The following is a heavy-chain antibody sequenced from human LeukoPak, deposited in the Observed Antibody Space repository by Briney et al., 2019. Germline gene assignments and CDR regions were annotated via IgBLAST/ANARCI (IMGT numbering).Heavy chain of an antibody. CDR1: GFTFSSYW. D-gene: IGHD3-10*01. J-gene: IGHJ4*02. CDR2: IQQDGSEK. V-gene: IGHV3-7*01. Sequence: GGSLRLSCAASGFTFSSYWMIWVRQAPGKGLEWVANIQQDGSEKYYVDSVKGRFTISRDDAKNSLYLQMNSLRDEDTAVYYCARDKDFGFDYWGQGTLVTVSS. CDR3: ARDKDFGFDY.